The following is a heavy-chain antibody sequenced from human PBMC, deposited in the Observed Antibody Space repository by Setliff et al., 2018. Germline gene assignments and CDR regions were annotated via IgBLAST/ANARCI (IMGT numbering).Heavy chain of an antibody. CDR3: AKAIAPIVVVPAAMLEAY. D-gene: IGHD2-2*01. V-gene: IGHV3-23*01. CDR2: ISGSGGST. CDR1: GFTFSSYA. Sequence: PGGSLSLSCAASGFTFSSYAMSWVRQAPGKGLEWVSAISGSGGSTYYADSVKGRFTISRDNSKNTLYLQMNSLRAEDTAVYYCAKAIAPIVVVPAAMLEAYWGQGTLVTVSS. J-gene: IGHJ4*02.